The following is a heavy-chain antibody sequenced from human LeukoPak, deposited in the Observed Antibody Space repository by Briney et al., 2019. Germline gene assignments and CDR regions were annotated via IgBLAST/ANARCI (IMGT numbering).Heavy chain of an antibody. Sequence: GGSLRLSCAASGFTFSRYWMSWVRQAPGKWLEWVANIKQDGSENHYVDSVKGRFTISRDNAKNSLYLQMNSLRAEDTAVYYCANLIVETGTDYWGQGTLVTVSS. V-gene: IGHV3-7*01. D-gene: IGHD1-1*01. CDR2: IKQDGSEN. CDR1: GFTFSRYW. CDR3: ANLIVETGTDY. J-gene: IGHJ4*02.